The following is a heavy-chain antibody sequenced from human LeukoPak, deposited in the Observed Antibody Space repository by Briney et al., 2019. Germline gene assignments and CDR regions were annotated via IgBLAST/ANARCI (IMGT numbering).Heavy chain of an antibody. J-gene: IGHJ6*03. D-gene: IGHD1-14*01. V-gene: IGHV3-48*03. CDR2: ISSSGSTI. CDR3: ARITAADYYYYMDV. Sequence: PGGSLRLSCAASGFTFSSYEMNWVRQAPGKGLEWVSYISSSGSTIYYADSVKGRFTISRDNAKNSLYLQMNSLRAEDTAVYYCARITAADYYYYMDVWGKGTTVTISS. CDR1: GFTFSSYE.